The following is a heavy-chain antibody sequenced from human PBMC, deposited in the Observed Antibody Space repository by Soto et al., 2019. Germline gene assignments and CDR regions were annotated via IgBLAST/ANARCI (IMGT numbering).Heavy chain of an antibody. V-gene: IGHV6-1*01. J-gene: IGHJ4*02. CDR2: TYYRSKWYN. Sequence: SQTPSLTCAISGDSVSSNSAAWNWIRQSPSRGLEWLGRTYYRSKWYNDYAVSVKSRITINPDTSKNQFSLQLNSVTPEDTAVYYCASVNRNWNHEYFDYWGQGTLVTVSS. D-gene: IGHD1-1*01. CDR1: GDSVSSNSAA. CDR3: ASVNRNWNHEYFDY.